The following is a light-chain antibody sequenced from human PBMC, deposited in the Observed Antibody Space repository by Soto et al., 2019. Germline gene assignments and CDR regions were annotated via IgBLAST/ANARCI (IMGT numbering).Light chain of an antibody. V-gene: IGKV3D-20*01. CDR1: QTISSTY. Sequence: TVLTQSPGTLSLSPGERATLSCGASQTISSTYLAWYQQKPGLAPRLLIYDASARATGIPDRFRGSGSGTNFTLTISRLEPEDFAVYYCQQYDSSPVTFGQGTKLEIK. CDR3: QQYDSSPVT. J-gene: IGKJ2*01. CDR2: DAS.